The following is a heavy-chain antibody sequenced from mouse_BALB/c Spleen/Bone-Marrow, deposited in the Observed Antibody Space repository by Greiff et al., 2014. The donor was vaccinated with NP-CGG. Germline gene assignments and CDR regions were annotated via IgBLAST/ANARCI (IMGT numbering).Heavy chain of an antibody. D-gene: IGHD1-2*01. CDR2: INPYNGDT. J-gene: IGHJ4*01. Sequence: VQLQQSGPELVKPGASVKISCKASGYSFTGYFMNWVMQSHGKSLEWIARINPYNGDTFYNQKFKGKATLTVDKSSSTAHMELRSLASEDSAVYYCARYYGQGAMDYWGQGTSVTVSS. CDR3: ARYYGQGAMDY. CDR1: GYSFTGYF. V-gene: IGHV1-20*02.